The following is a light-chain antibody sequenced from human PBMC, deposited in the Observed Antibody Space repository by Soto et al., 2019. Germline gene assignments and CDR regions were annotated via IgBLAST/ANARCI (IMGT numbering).Light chain of an antibody. J-gene: IGKJ4*01. Sequence: DIVMTQSPDSLAVSLGERATINCKSSQSVLSTSNNKNYLSWHQQKPGQPPRLLIYWASTRESGVPDRFSGRGSGTDFTLTISSLQAEDVAIYYCQQHFTAPLTFGGGTKVDTK. CDR3: QQHFTAPLT. V-gene: IGKV4-1*01. CDR2: WAS. CDR1: QSVLSTSNNKNY.